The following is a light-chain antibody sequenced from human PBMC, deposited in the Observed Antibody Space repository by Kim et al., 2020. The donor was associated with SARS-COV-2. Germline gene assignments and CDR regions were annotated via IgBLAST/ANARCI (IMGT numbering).Light chain of an antibody. CDR2: QDS. CDR1: KLGDKH. V-gene: IGLV3-1*01. J-gene: IGLJ2*01. CDR3: QAWDSSTVV. Sequence: SYELTQPPSVSVSPGQTASITCSGDKLGDKHACWYQQKPGQSPVLVIYQDSKRPSRIPGRFSGSNSGNTATLTISGTQAMDEADYYCQAWDSSTVVFGGGTQLTVL.